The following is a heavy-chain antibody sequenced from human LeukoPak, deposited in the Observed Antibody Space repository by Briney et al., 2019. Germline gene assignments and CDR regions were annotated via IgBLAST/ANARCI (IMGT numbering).Heavy chain of an antibody. V-gene: IGHV3-43*02. Sequence: PGGSLRLSCAASGFTFDDYAMHWVRQAPGKGLEWVSLISGDGGSTYYADSVKGRFTISRDNSKNSLYLQMNSLRTEDTALYYCATQTRSGSYYFYYHYMDVWGKGTTVTVSS. D-gene: IGHD1-26*01. J-gene: IGHJ6*03. CDR3: ATQTRSGSYYFYYHYMDV. CDR1: GFTFDDYA. CDR2: ISGDGGST.